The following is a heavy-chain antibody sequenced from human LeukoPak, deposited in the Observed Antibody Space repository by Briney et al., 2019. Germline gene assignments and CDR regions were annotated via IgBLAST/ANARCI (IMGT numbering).Heavy chain of an antibody. V-gene: IGHV3-30-3*01. Sequence: GGSLRLSCAASGFTFSSYDMHWVRQAPGKGLEWVAVISDDGSNKYDADSVKGRFTISRDNSKNTLYLQMNSLRAEDTAVYHCARGRGVVPTAMLVYWGRGTLVTVSS. CDR3: ARGRGVVPTAMLVY. J-gene: IGHJ4*02. D-gene: IGHD2-2*01. CDR2: ISDDGSNK. CDR1: GFTFSSYD.